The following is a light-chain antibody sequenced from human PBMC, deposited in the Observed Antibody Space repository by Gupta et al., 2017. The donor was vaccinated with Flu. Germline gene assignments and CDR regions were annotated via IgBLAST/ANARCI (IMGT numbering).Light chain of an antibody. J-gene: IGKJ5*01. CDR3: QQYNNWPPIT. CDR1: QSVSSN. CDR2: GAS. V-gene: IGKV3-15*01. Sequence: EIVMTQSPVTLSVSPGERATLSCRASQSVSSNLAWYQQKPGRAPRLLIYGASTRATGIPARFSGSGSGTEFTPTISSLQSEDFAIYYCQQYNNWPPITFGQGTRLEIK.